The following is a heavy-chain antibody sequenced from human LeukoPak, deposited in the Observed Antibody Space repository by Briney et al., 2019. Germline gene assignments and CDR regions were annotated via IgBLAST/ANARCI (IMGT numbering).Heavy chain of an antibody. J-gene: IGHJ5*02. CDR2: ISNDGGGT. CDR3: AKGNSGYFADL. V-gene: IGHV3-23*01. CDR1: GFIFNNYG. D-gene: IGHD3-22*01. Sequence: PGGSLRLSCSACGFIFNNYGLMWVRQAPGKGLEWVSAISNDGGGTTYADFVKGRFTISRDNSKNTLSLQMNSLRPEDTALYYCAKGNSGYFADLWGQGTVVTVSS.